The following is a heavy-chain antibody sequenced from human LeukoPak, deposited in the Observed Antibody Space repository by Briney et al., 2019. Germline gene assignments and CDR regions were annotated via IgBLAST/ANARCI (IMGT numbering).Heavy chain of an antibody. Sequence: SETLSLTCTVSGGSISSGGYYWSWIRQHPGKGLEWIGYIYYSGSTYYNPSLKSRVTISVDTSKNQFSLKLSSVTAADTAVYYCARVARRRARYYFDYWGQGTLVTVSS. CDR2: IYYSGST. CDR3: ARVARRRARYYFDY. CDR1: GGSISSGGYY. D-gene: IGHD5-12*01. V-gene: IGHV4-31*03. J-gene: IGHJ4*02.